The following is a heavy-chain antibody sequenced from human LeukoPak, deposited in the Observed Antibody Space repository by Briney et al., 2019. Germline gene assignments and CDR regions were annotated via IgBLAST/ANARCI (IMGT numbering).Heavy chain of an antibody. J-gene: IGHJ3*02. CDR2: MYSGNKT. CDR1: GFSVSSNY. CDR3: ARDGGSRGYTYGQGAFDI. V-gene: IGHV3-53*01. Sequence: GGSLRLSCAASGFSVSSNYMNWVRQAPGKGLEWVSLMYSGNKTSYADSEKGRFTISRDNFKNTFYLQMNSLRAEDTAVYYCARDGGSRGYTYGQGAFDIWGQGTMVTVSS. D-gene: IGHD5-18*01.